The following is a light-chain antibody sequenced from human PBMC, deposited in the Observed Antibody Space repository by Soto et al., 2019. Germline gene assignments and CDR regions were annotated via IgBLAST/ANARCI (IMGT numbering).Light chain of an antibody. CDR1: QSSSSY. CDR3: QQSYSTPWT. Sequence: DIQMTQSPSSLSASVGDRVTITCRASQSSSSYLNWYQQKPGKAPKLLIYAASSLQSGVPSRFSGSRSGTDFTLTISSLQPEDFATYSCQQSYSTPWTFGQGTKVEIK. J-gene: IGKJ1*01. CDR2: AAS. V-gene: IGKV1-39*01.